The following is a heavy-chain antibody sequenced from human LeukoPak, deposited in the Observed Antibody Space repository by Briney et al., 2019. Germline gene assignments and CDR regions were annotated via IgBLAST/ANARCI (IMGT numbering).Heavy chain of an antibody. V-gene: IGHV3-23*01. CDR3: AREGDYSNYYYYYGMDV. J-gene: IGHJ6*02. Sequence: PGGSLRLSCAASGFTFSSYAMSWVRQAPGKGLEWVSAISGSGGSTYYADSVKGRFTISRDNSKNTLYLQMNSLRAEDTAVYYCAREGDYSNYYYYYGMDVWGQGTTVTVSS. CDR2: ISGSGGST. D-gene: IGHD4-11*01. CDR1: GFTFSSYA.